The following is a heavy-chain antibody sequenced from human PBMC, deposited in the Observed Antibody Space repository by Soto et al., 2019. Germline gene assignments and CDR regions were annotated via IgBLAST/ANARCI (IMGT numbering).Heavy chain of an antibody. Sequence: GGSLRLSCAASGFNFSSYSMNWVRQDPGKGLEWVSYISSSSSTIYYADSVKGRFTISRDNVKNSLYLQMNSLRDEDTAVYYCARDPRFLEWLFDYWGQGTLVTVSS. V-gene: IGHV3-48*02. CDR3: ARDPRFLEWLFDY. D-gene: IGHD3-3*01. CDR1: GFNFSSYS. J-gene: IGHJ4*02. CDR2: ISSSSSTI.